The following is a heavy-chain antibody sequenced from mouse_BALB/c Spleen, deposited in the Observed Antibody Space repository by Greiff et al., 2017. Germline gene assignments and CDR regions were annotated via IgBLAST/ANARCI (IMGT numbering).Heavy chain of an antibody. J-gene: IGHJ4*01. CDR3: ATYGNYMDY. Sequence: DVMLVESGGGLVKPGGSLKLSCAASGFTFSSYAMSWVRQTPEKRLEWVASISSGGSTYYPDSVKGRFTISRDNARNILYLQMSSLRSEDTAMYYCATYGNYMDYWGQGTSVTVSS. CDR2: ISSGGST. D-gene: IGHD2-1*01. CDR1: GFTFSSYA. V-gene: IGHV5-6-5*01.